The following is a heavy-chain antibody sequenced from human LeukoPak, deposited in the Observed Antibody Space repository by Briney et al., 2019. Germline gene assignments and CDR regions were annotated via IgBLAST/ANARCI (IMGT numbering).Heavy chain of an antibody. D-gene: IGHD6-13*01. CDR1: GFTVSSNY. CDR3: ARGGAAAGPNDY. V-gene: IGHV3-53*01. J-gene: IGHJ4*02. Sequence: GGSLRLSCAASGFTVSSNYMSWVRQARGKGLEWVSVIYSGGSTYYADSVKGRFTISRDNSKNTLYLQMNSLRAEDTAVNCCARGGAAAGPNDYWGQGTLVTVSS. CDR2: IYSGGST.